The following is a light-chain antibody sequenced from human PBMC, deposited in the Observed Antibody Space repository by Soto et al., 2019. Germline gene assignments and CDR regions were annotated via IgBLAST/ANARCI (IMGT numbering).Light chain of an antibody. CDR2: GAS. J-gene: IGKJ4*01. Sequence: DIQLTQSPSSLSASVGDRVTITCRASRGISVKLSWYQQKPGRAPQLLIYGASSLQVGVPSRFSGSVSGTDFTLTISSLQPEDFATYYCQQAYSPPITFGEGTKVDIK. CDR3: QQAYSPPIT. CDR1: RGISVK. V-gene: IGKV1-12*01.